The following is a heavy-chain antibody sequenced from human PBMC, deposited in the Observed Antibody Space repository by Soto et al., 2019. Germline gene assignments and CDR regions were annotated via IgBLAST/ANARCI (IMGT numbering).Heavy chain of an antibody. V-gene: IGHV1-46*01. CDR1: GYIFTNHY. Sequence: QVQLVQSGAEVKKPGASVKVSCKASGYIFTNHYIHWVRQAPRQGLEWMGIINPSGGSTNYLQKFKGRITMPRDTSTSTVYMELSSLSSEDTAVYFCARADYYDSSGFYYDCWGQGTLVTVSS. CDR3: ARADYYDSSGFYYDC. J-gene: IGHJ4*02. CDR2: INPSGGST. D-gene: IGHD3-22*01.